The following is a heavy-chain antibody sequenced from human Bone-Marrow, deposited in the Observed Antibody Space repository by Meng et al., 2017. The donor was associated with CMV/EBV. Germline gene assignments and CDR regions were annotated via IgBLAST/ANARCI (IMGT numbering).Heavy chain of an antibody. V-gene: IGHV3-15*01. CDR1: GFTFSNAW. Sequence: GESLKISCAASGFTFSNAWMSWVRQAPGKGLEWVGLIKSKTDGGTTDYAAPVKGRFTISRDNAKNSLSLQMTSLRAEDTAVYYCARDLDSSGYPPAAFDIWGQGTMVTVSS. J-gene: IGHJ3*02. CDR3: ARDLDSSGYPPAAFDI. CDR2: IKSKTDGGTT. D-gene: IGHD3-22*01.